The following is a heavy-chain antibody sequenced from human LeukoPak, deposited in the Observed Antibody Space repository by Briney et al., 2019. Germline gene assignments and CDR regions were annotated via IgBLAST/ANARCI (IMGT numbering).Heavy chain of an antibody. J-gene: IGHJ4*02. Sequence: SETLSLTCTVSGYSISSGYYWGWIRQPPGKGLGWIGSIYHSGSTYYNPSLKSRVTISVDTSKNQFSLKLSSVTAADTAVYYCASYYYGSGSYYTGAGAFDYWGQGTLVTVSS. CDR3: ASYYYGSGSYYTGAGAFDY. D-gene: IGHD3-10*01. V-gene: IGHV4-38-2*02. CDR2: IYHSGST. CDR1: GYSISSGYY.